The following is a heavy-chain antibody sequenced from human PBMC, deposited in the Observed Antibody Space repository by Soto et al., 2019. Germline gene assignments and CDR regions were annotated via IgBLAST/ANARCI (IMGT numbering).Heavy chain of an antibody. CDR3: ARAAVSDGMDV. J-gene: IGHJ6*02. Sequence: GGSLRLSCAASGFTFSSYGMHWVRQAPGKGLEWVAVIWYDGSNKYYADSVKGRFTTSRDNSKNTLYLQMNSLRAEDTAVYYCARAAVSDGMDVWGQGTTVTVSS. CDR1: GFTFSSYG. CDR2: IWYDGSNK. V-gene: IGHV3-33*01.